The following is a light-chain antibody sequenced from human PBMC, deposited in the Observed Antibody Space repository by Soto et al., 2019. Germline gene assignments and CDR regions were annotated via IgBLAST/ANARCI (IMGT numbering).Light chain of an antibody. V-gene: IGKV3-11*01. CDR3: PQRSGWPLT. CDR2: DSS. J-gene: IGKJ4*01. Sequence: EIVLTQFPATLSLSPRDGATLSFRATQSVSSYLAWYQQKRGQAPRLLIYDSSNRATGIPARFSGSGSGTVFSLIISSLEPEDCAGYYCPQRSGWPLTFGGGTKVEIK. CDR1: QSVSSY.